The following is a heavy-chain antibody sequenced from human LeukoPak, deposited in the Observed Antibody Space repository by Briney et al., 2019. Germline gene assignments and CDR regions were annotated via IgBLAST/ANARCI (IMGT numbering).Heavy chain of an antibody. CDR2: INNGGSDM. Sequence: PGGSLRLSCAASGFTFISYGMQWVRQAPGEGLVWVSRINNGGSDMSYADSVKGRFTISRDNAKDTLYLQMKSLRAEDTAVYYCARELPREVTLDYWGQGTPVTVSS. CDR3: ARELPREVTLDY. V-gene: IGHV3-74*01. D-gene: IGHD2-21*02. J-gene: IGHJ4*01. CDR1: GFTFISYG.